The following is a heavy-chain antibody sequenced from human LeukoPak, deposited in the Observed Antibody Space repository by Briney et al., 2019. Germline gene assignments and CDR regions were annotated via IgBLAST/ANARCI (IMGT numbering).Heavy chain of an antibody. CDR1: GFTFSDYY. J-gene: IGHJ3*02. Sequence: PGGSLRLSCAASGFTFSDYYMNWIRQAPGKGLEWVSYISSSGSIMFYADSVKGRFSISRDNAKNSLYLQMNSLRVEDTAVYYCARIWGPRAYDAFDIWGQGTLVSVSS. V-gene: IGHV3-11*01. D-gene: IGHD3-16*01. CDR2: ISSSGSIM. CDR3: ARIWGPRAYDAFDI.